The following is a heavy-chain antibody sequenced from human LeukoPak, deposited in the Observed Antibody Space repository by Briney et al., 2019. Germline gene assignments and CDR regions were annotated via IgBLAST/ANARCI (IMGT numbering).Heavy chain of an antibody. CDR3: ARGSSGIRFDY. J-gene: IGHJ4*02. V-gene: IGHV4-30-2*01. D-gene: IGHD1-14*01. CDR1: GGSISSGGYS. CDR2: IYHSGST. Sequence: SETLSLTCAVSGGSISSGGYSWSWIRQPPGKGLEWIGYIYHSGSTYYNPSLKSRVTISVDRSKNQFSLKLSSVTAADTAVYYCARGSSGIRFDYWGQGTLVTVSS.